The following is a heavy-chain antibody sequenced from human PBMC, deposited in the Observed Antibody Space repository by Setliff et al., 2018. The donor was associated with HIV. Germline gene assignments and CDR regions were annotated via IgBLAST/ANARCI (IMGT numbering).Heavy chain of an antibody. J-gene: IGHJ4*02. CDR1: GFTFSDYY. D-gene: IGHD1-26*01. Sequence: GGSLRLSCAASGFTFSDYYMSWVRQAPGKGLEWVANINEGGSDQYYVDSVKGRFTISRDNAKNSLYLQMNSLRAEDTAIYYCALLWPFDYWGQGTQVTVSS. CDR2: INEGGSDQ. V-gene: IGHV3-7*03. CDR3: ALLWPFDY.